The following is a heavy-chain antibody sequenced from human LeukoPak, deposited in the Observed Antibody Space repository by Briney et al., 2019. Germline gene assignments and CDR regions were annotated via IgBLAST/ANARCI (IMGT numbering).Heavy chain of an antibody. V-gene: IGHV3-21*01. J-gene: IGHJ5*02. CDR1: GFTFSSYS. Sequence: GGSLRLSCAASGFTFSSYSMNWVRQAPGKGLEWVSSISSSSSYIYYADSVRGRFTISRDNAKYSLYLQMNSLRAEDTAVYYCPRDSRTSSDYDFWSGYYTGWFDPWGQGTLVTVSS. CDR3: PRDSRTSSDYDFWSGYYTGWFDP. D-gene: IGHD3-3*01. CDR2: ISSSSSYI.